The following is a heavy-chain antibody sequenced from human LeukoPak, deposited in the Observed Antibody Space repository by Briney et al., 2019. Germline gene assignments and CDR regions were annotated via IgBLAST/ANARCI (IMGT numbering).Heavy chain of an antibody. CDR1: GFSFSSYS. J-gene: IGHJ3*02. CDR2: ISSSSFYI. Sequence: GGSLRLSCAASGFSFSSYSMNWVRQAPGKGLEWVSSISSSSFYIYYADSVKGRFSISRDNAKSSLYLQMNSLRAEDTAVCYCAREIGGSSSPGDDAFDIWGQGTMVTVSS. V-gene: IGHV3-21*01. D-gene: IGHD6-13*01. CDR3: AREIGGSSSPGDDAFDI.